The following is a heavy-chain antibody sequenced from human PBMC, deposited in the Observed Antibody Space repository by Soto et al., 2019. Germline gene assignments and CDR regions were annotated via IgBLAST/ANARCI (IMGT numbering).Heavy chain of an antibody. J-gene: IGHJ6*02. CDR3: VRGLRYSGMDV. CDR1: GGSFSAYY. V-gene: IGHV4-34*01. D-gene: IGHD2-15*01. CDR2: IDHSGST. Sequence: ETLSLTCAVNGGSFSAYYWTWIRQPPGRGLEWIGEIDHSGSTNYNPSLESRVTISIDTAKNRFSLNVTSVTAADTAVYYCVRGLRYSGMDVWGQGTTVS.